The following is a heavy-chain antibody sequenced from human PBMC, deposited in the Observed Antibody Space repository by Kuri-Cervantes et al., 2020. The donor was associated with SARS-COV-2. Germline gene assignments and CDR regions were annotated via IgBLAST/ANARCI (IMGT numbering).Heavy chain of an antibody. CDR1: GGSISSYY. Sequence: GSLRLSCTVSGGSISSYYWSWIRQPPGKGLEWIGYIYYSGSTNYNPSLKSRVTISVDTSKNQFSLKLSSVTAADTAVYYCARRSFLYNWFDPWGQGTLVTVSS. CDR3: ARRSFLYNWFDP. D-gene: IGHD6-13*01. CDR2: IYYSGST. J-gene: IGHJ5*02. V-gene: IGHV4-59*08.